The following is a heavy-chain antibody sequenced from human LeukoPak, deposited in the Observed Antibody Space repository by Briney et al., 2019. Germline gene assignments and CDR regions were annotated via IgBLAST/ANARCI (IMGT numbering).Heavy chain of an antibody. CDR1: GFTFSSYG. J-gene: IGHJ6*03. CDR3: AKSQGYYYGSGSPYYMDV. V-gene: IGHV3-30*18. Sequence: GGSLRLSCAASGFTFSSYGMHWVRQAPGKGLEWVAVISYDGSNKYYADSVKGRFTISRDNSKNTLYLQMNSLRAEDTAVYYCAKSQGYYYGSGSPYYMDVWGKGTTVTVSS. D-gene: IGHD3-10*01. CDR2: ISYDGSNK.